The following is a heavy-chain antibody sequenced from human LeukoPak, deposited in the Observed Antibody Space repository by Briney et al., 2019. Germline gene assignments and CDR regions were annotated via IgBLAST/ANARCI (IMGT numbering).Heavy chain of an antibody. J-gene: IGHJ4*02. CDR3: ARTEALWFGDFDY. CDR1: GYSISSGYY. D-gene: IGHD3-10*01. CDR2: IYHSGST. Sequence: PSETLSLTCTVSGYSISSGYYWGWIRQPPGKGLEWIGSIYHSGSTYYNPSLKSRVTISVDTSKNQFSLKLSSVTAADTAVYYCARTEALWFGDFDYWGQGTLVTVSS. V-gene: IGHV4-38-2*02.